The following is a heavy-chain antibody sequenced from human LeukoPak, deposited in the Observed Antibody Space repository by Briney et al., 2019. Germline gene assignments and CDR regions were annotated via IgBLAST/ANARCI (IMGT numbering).Heavy chain of an antibody. CDR1: GFTFSSYA. J-gene: IGHJ4*02. CDR3: TTADGTYFDY. V-gene: IGHV3-30-3*01. CDR2: ISYDGSNK. Sequence: PGGSLRLSCAASGFTFSSYAMSWVRQAPGKGLEWVAVISYDGSNKYYADSVKGRFTISRDDSKNTLYLQMNSLKTEDTAVYYCTTADGTYFDYWGQGTLVTVSS.